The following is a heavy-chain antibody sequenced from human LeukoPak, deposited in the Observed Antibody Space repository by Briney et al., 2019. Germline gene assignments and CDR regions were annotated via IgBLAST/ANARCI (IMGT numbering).Heavy chain of an antibody. CDR1: GGSIGGYY. CDR3: ARAVVVAATVKWFDP. CDR2: IYYSGST. D-gene: IGHD2-15*01. J-gene: IGHJ5*02. Sequence: PSETLSLTCTVSGGSIGGYYWSWIRQSPGKGLEWIGHIYYSGSTNYNPSLKSRVTMSVDTSKNHFSLKVSSVTAADTAVYYCARAVVVAATVKWFDPWGQGTLVTVSS. V-gene: IGHV4-59*01.